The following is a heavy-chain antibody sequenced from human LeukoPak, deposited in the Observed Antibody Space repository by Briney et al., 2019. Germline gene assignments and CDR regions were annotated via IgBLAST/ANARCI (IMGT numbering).Heavy chain of an antibody. CDR2: IGYDGSNT. J-gene: IGHJ4*02. V-gene: IGHV3-30*02. Sequence: GGSLRLSCAASGFTFNSYGMHWVRQAPGKGLEWVALIGYDGSNTYYADPVKGRFTISRDNSKNTLFLQMNSLRAEDTAMYYCAKLGAAGRYYFDHWGQGTLVTVSS. CDR3: AKLGAAGRYYFDH. CDR1: GFTFNSYG. D-gene: IGHD6-13*01.